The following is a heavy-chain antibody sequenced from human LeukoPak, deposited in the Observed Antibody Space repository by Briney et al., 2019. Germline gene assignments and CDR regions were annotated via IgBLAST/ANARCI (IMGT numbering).Heavy chain of an antibody. CDR1: GYTFTDYY. J-gene: IGHJ4*02. V-gene: IGHV1-46*01. CDR2: INPSDGGT. D-gene: IGHD1-20*01. Sequence: ASVKVSCKAAGYTFTDYYMHWVRQAPGQGLEWMGLINPSDGGTTYSKKFQGRVTMTRDTSTSTVYMELSSLRSEDTAVFYCARGANWNPPYYFDYWGQGTLVTVSS. CDR3: ARGANWNPPYYFDY.